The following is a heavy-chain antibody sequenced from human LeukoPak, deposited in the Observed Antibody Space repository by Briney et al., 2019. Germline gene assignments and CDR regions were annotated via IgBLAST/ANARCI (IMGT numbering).Heavy chain of an antibody. D-gene: IGHD2-2*01. CDR3: AKDLVVPAAIYWFDP. Sequence: GGSLRLSCAASGFTFSDYYMSWIRQAPGKGLEWVSAISGSGGSTYYADSVKGRFTISRDNSKNTLYLQMNSLRAEDTAVYYCAKDLVVPAAIYWFDPWGQGTLVTVSS. J-gene: IGHJ5*02. V-gene: IGHV3-23*01. CDR1: GFTFSDYY. CDR2: ISGSGGST.